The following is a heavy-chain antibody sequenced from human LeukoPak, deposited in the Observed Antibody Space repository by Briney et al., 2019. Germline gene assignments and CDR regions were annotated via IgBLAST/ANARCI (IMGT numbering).Heavy chain of an antibody. J-gene: IGHJ6*02. V-gene: IGHV4-59*08. Sequence: PSETLSLICTVSGGSISNYYWSWIRQPPGKALEWIGFIYYSGSTNYNPSLKSRVTMSVDTSKNHFSLKLSSVTAADTALYYCARAGDNTGYYSFVDVWGQGTTVTVSS. CDR1: GGSISNYY. D-gene: IGHD3-22*01. CDR2: IYYSGST. CDR3: ARAGDNTGYYSFVDV.